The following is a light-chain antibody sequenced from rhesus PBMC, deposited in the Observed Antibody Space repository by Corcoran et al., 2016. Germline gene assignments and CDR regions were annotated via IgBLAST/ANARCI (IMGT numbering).Light chain of an antibody. J-gene: IGKJ4*01. Sequence: DIQLTQSPSSLSASVGDRVTITCRASQGISSYLAWYQQKPGNAPKLLIYDAANLQSGVPSRLRGSGSGTDFTLTISSLQPEEFAVYYCQQRNSYPPTFGGGTKVEIK. CDR2: DAA. CDR3: QQRNSYPPT. CDR1: QGISSY. V-gene: IGKV1-38*01.